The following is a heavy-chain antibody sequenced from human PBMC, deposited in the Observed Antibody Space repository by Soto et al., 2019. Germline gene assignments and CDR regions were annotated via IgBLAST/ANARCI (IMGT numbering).Heavy chain of an antibody. D-gene: IGHD6-13*01. V-gene: IGHV3-23*01. CDR2: ISDNGGTT. CDR1: EFTFSNYA. J-gene: IGHJ4*02. CDR3: AIDPQQLIVYFDY. Sequence: SLRLSCAASEFTFSNYAMSWVRQAPGKGLEWVSSISDNGGTTYYADSVKGRFTISRDNSKNTLYLQMNSLRAEDTAVYYCAIDPQQLIVYFDYWSQGTQVTVSS.